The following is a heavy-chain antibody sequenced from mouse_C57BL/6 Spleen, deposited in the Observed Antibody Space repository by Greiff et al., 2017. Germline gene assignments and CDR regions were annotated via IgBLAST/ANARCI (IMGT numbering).Heavy chain of an antibody. CDR1: GFSFNTYA. V-gene: IGHV10-1*01. Sequence: EVKLQESGGGLVQPKGSLKLSCAASGFSFNTYAMTWVRQAPGKGLEWVARIRSKSNNYATYYADSVKDRFTISRDDSESMLYLQMNNLKTEDTAMYYWVRQDAMDYWGQGTSVTVSS. CDR2: IRSKSNNYAT. CDR3: VRQDAMDY. J-gene: IGHJ4*01.